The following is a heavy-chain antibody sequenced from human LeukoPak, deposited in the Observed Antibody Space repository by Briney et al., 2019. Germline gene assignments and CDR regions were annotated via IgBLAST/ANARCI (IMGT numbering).Heavy chain of an antibody. V-gene: IGHV1-18*01. D-gene: IGHD1-26*01. J-gene: IGHJ4*02. CDR1: GGTFSSYA. CDR3: ARGPPLVGGSYHYFDY. Sequence: ASVKVSCKASGGTFSSYAISWVRRAPGQGLEWMGWISAYNGNTNYAQKLQGRVTMTTDTSTSTAYMELRSLRSDDTAVYYCARGPPLVGGSYHYFDYWGQGTLVTVSS. CDR2: ISAYNGNT.